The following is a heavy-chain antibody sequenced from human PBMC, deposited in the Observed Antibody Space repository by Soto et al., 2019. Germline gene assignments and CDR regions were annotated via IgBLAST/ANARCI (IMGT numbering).Heavy chain of an antibody. CDR1: GFAFSRYN. CDR3: VRDEASGSSGIKYNYYYNGMDV. CDR2: VTTSGDTM. D-gene: IGHD3-10*01. Sequence: PGGSLRLSCVASGFAFSRYNMHWVRQAPGKGLEWVAYVTTSGDTMFYADSVEGRFAISRDVAKNSVHLQMNSLGDEDTAVYYCVRDEASGSSGIKYNYYYNGMDVWGQGNTVTVSS. J-gene: IGHJ6*02. V-gene: IGHV3-48*02.